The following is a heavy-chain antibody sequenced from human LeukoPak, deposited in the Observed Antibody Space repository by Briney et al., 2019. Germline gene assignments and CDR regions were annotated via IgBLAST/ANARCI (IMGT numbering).Heavy chain of an antibody. J-gene: IGHJ4*02. D-gene: IGHD3-16*01. Sequence: GGSLRLSCAASGVTFGRYTMNWVRQAPGKGLEWISNIRSESSSTTYADSVKGRFTISRDNTKNSLYLQINSLRAEDTAVYYCVRDLNWAFDYWGQGTLVTVSS. CDR2: IRSESSST. CDR3: VRDLNWAFDY. CDR1: GVTFGRYT. V-gene: IGHV3-48*01.